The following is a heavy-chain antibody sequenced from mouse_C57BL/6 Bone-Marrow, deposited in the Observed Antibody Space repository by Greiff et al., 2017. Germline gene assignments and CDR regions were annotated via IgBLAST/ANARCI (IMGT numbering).Heavy chain of an antibody. CDR3: TTRANWSWFAD. CDR2: IDPENGDT. J-gene: IGHJ3*01. Sequence: VQLQQSGAELVRPGASVKLSCTASGFNIKDDYMHWVKQRPEQGLEWIGWIDPENGDTEYASKFQGKATITADTSSNTAYLQLSSLTSEDTAVYYCTTRANWSWFADWGQGTLVTVSA. V-gene: IGHV14-4*01. CDR1: GFNIKDDY. D-gene: IGHD4-1*01.